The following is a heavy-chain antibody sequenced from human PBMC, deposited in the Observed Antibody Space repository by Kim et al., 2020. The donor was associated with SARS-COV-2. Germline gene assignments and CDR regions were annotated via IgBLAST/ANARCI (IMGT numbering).Heavy chain of an antibody. Sequence: ASVKVSCKASGYTFTSYYMHWVRQAPGQGLEWMGIINPSGGSTSYAQKFQGRVTMTRDTSTSTVNMELSSLRSEDTAVYYCAREGPVVTSYDILTGDYYGMDVWGQGTTVTVSS. J-gene: IGHJ6*02. CDR1: GYTFTSYY. D-gene: IGHD3-9*01. CDR2: INPSGGST. CDR3: AREGPVVTSYDILTGDYYGMDV. V-gene: IGHV1-46*01.